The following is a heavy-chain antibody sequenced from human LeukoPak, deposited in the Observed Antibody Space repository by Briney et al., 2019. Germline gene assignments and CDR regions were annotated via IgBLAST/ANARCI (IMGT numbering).Heavy chain of an antibody. CDR2: ISWNSGNI. CDR3: TKDKQYYDILTGSGAFDI. D-gene: IGHD3-9*01. CDR1: GFTFDDYA. J-gene: IGHJ3*02. Sequence: GRSLRLSCAASGFTFDDYAMHWVRQAPGKGLEWVSGISWNSGNIGYADSVKGRFTISRDNAKNSLYLQMNSLRAEDTALYHCTKDKQYYDILTGSGAFDIWGQGTMVTVSS. V-gene: IGHV3-9*01.